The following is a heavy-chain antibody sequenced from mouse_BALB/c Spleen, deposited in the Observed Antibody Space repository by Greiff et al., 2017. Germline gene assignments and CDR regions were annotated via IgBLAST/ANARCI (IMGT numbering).Heavy chain of an antibody. CDR2: IAPGSGST. CDR1: GYTFTSYW. D-gene: IGHD2-3*01. V-gene: IGHV1S41*01. Sequence: DLVKPGASVKLSCKASGYTFTSYWINWIKQRPGQGLEWIGRIAPGSGSTYYNEMFKGKATLTVDTSSSTAYIQLSSLSSEDSAVYFCARYDGYWFAYWGQGTLVTVSA. CDR3: ARYDGYWFAY. J-gene: IGHJ3*01.